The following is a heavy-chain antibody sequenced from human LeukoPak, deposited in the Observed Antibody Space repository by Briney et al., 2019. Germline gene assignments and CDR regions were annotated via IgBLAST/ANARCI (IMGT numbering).Heavy chain of an antibody. CDR1: GFSLYSSGVG. J-gene: IGHJ4*02. V-gene: IGHV2-5*02. CDR3: AHRRPGHLTGWDNSYFDN. D-gene: IGHD1/OR15-1a*01. Sequence: SGPTLVQPTQTVTLTCTFSGFSLYSSGVGVGWTRQPPGKALEWLAVIYWDDDKRYNPSLRSRLTMSKDASKSQVFLVMTNMDPVDTATYYCAHRRPGHLTGWDNSYFDNWGPGTLVTVSS. CDR2: IYWDDDK.